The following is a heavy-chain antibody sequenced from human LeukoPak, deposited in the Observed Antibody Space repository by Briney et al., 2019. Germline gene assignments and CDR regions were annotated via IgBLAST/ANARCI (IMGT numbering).Heavy chain of an antibody. J-gene: IGHJ4*02. D-gene: IGHD5-24*01. Sequence: GRSLRLSCAASGFTFSSYAMHWVRQAPGKGLEWVAVISYDGSNKYYADSVKGRFTISRDNSKNTLYLQMNSLRAEDTAVYYCARDRRWLQFFDYWGQGTLVTVSS. V-gene: IGHV3-30*04. CDR2: ISYDGSNK. CDR1: GFTFSSYA. CDR3: ARDRRWLQFFDY.